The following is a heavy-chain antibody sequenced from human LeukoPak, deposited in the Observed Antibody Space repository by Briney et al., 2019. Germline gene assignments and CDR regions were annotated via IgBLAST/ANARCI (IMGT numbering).Heavy chain of an antibody. V-gene: IGHV4-39*01. Sequence: PSETLSLTCTVSGGSISSSSYYWGWIRQPPGKGLEWIGSIYYSGSTYYNPSLKSRVTISVDTSKNQFSLKRSSVTAADTAVYYCARHDLGDADTFDSWSQGTMVTVSS. J-gene: IGHJ3*02. CDR2: IYYSGST. CDR1: GGSISSSSYY. D-gene: IGHD3-16*01. CDR3: ARHDLGDADTFDS.